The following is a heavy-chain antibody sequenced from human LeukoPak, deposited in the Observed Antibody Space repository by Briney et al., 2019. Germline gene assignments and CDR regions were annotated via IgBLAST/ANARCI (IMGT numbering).Heavy chain of an antibody. CDR3: AREVPRITIFGVVIKSWFDP. J-gene: IGHJ5*02. D-gene: IGHD3-3*01. Sequence: ASVKVSCKASGYTFTGYNMHWVRQDPGQGLEWMGWINPNSGGTNYAQKFQGRVTMTRDTSISTAYMELSRLRSDDTAVYYCAREVPRITIFGVVIKSWFDPWGQGTLVTASS. CDR2: INPNSGGT. CDR1: GYTFTGYN. V-gene: IGHV1-2*02.